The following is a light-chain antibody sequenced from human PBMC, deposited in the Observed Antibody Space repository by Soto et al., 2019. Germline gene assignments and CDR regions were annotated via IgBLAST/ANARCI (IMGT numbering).Light chain of an antibody. CDR2: DGT. J-gene: IGLJ2*01. Sequence: QSALTQPRSVSGSPGQSVTISCTGTSSDIGAYDFVSWHQHHPGKAPKVIIYDGTKRPSGVPDRFSGSKSGNTASLTISGLQAEDEADYHCCSYTGSYSLVFGGGTKLTVL. V-gene: IGLV2-11*01. CDR3: CSYTGSYSLV. CDR1: SSDIGAYDF.